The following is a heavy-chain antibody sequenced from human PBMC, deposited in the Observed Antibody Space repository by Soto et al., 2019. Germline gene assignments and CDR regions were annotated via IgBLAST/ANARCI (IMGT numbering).Heavy chain of an antibody. V-gene: IGHV3-30*18. J-gene: IGHJ4*02. Sequence: PGGSLRLSCAASGFTFSSYGMHWVRQAPGKGLEWVAVISYDGSNKYYADSVKGRFTISRDNSKNTLYLQMNSLRAEDTAVYYCAKDSPNSGYDSYGDYDGPYFDYWGQGTLVTVSS. CDR2: ISYDGSNK. D-gene: IGHD5-12*01. CDR1: GFTFSSYG. CDR3: AKDSPNSGYDSYGDYDGPYFDY.